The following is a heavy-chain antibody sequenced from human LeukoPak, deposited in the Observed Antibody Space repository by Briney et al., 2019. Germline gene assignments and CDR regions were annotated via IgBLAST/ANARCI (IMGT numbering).Heavy chain of an antibody. CDR3: AKDAAAGLGYYFDY. Sequence: GGSLRLSCAASGFTFDDYAMHWVRQAPGEGLEWVSLISWDGGSTYYADSVKGRFTISRDNSKNSLYLEMNSLRAEDTALYCCAKDAAAGLGYYFDYWGQGTLVTVSS. D-gene: IGHD6-13*01. V-gene: IGHV3-43D*03. CDR1: GFTFDDYA. CDR2: ISWDGGST. J-gene: IGHJ4*02.